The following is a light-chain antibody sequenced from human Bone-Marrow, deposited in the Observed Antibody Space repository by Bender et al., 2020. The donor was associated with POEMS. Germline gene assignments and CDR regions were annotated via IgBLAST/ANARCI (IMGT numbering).Light chain of an antibody. CDR2: SSH. Sequence: QSVLTQPPSASGTPGQRVTISCSGGSSNIGAHAVNWYQHLPGTAPKLLIYSSHRRPSEVPDRFSGSRPGTSASLAISGLQSDDEADYYCCSYGGDTTSDYVFGSGTKVTVL. V-gene: IGLV1-44*01. J-gene: IGLJ1*01. CDR3: CSYGGDTTSDYV. CDR1: SSNIGAHA.